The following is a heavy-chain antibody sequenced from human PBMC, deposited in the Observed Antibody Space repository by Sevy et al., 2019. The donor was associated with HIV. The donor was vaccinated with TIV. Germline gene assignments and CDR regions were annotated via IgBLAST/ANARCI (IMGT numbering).Heavy chain of an antibody. CDR2: ISHGGSYE. V-gene: IGHV3-30-3*01. J-gene: IGHJ3*02. D-gene: IGHD4-17*01. CDR1: GFAFRDSA. Sequence: GGSLRLSCEASGFAFRDSAIHWVRQSPGKGLEWVALISHGGSYEYYVDSVKGRFTVSSDRSKNILYLQMDSLRAEDTAVYYCARMVSGALRWELIKENAFDIWGQGTAVTVSS. CDR3: ARMVSGALRWELIKENAFDI.